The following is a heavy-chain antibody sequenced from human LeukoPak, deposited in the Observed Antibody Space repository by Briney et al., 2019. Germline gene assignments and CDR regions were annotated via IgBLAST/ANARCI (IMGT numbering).Heavy chain of an antibody. Sequence: GGSLRLSCAASGFTFSSYWMHWVRQAPGKGLVWVSRISSDGSSTSYADSVKGRFTISRDNAKNTLYLQMNSLRAEDTAVYYCARSPNDAFDIWGQGTMVTVSS. J-gene: IGHJ3*02. CDR2: ISSDGSST. V-gene: IGHV3-74*01. CDR3: ARSPNDAFDI. CDR1: GFTFSSYW.